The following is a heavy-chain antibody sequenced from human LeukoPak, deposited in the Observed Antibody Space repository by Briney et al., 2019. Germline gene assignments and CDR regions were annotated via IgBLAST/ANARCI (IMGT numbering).Heavy chain of an antibody. V-gene: IGHV3-30*02. CDR2: IRYDGNDE. J-gene: IGHJ4*02. D-gene: IGHD6-13*01. CDR3: AKEDGAPAGTGFDY. Sequence: GGSLRLSCGASGFTFSYYGMHWVRQAPGKGLEWVAFIRYDGNDEYFADSVKGRFSISRDNSKNTLYLQMNSLRPDDTAVYYCAKEDGAPAGTGFDYWGQGTLVIVSS. CDR1: GFTFSYYG.